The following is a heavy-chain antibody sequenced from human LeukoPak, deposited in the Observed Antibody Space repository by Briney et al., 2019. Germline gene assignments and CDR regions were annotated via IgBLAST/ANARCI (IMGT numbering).Heavy chain of an antibody. CDR3: AQIYTYGSSQFDY. D-gene: IGHD5-18*01. CDR1: GFTSSNYE. Sequence: GSLRLSCAASGFTSSNYEMNWVRQAPGKGLEWVSYISSSGSTIYYADSVKGRFTISRDNAKNSLYLQMNSLRAEDTAVYYCAQIYTYGSSQFDYWGQGTLVTVSS. V-gene: IGHV3-48*03. CDR2: ISSSGSTI. J-gene: IGHJ4*02.